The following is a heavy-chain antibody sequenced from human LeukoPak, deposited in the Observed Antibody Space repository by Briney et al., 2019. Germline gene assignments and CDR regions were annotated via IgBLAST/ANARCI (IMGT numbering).Heavy chain of an antibody. V-gene: IGHV3-74*01. CDR1: VDSISSSKW. J-gene: IGHJ4*02. Sequence: GTLSLTCAVFVDSISSSKWWSWVRQAPGKGLVWVSRIKSDGITITYADSVKGRFTISRDNAKNTLYLQMNSLRAEDTAVYYCLRDLNWSLDQWGQGTLVTVSS. CDR2: IKSDGITI. CDR3: LRDLNWSLDQ. D-gene: IGHD1-20*01.